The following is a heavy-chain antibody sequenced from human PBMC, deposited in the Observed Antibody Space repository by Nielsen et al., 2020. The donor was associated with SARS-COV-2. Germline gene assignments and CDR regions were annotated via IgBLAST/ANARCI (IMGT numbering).Heavy chain of an antibody. CDR1: GYTFTSYG. V-gene: IGHV1-18*01. CDR2: ISAYNGNT. CDR3: ARGLTVTTHRNYYYYGMDV. J-gene: IGHJ6*02. D-gene: IGHD4-11*01. Sequence: ASVKVSCKASGYTFTSYGISWVRQAPGQGLEWMGWISAYNGNTNYAQKFQGRVTITADKSTSTAYMELSSLRSEDTAVYYCARGLTVTTHRNYYYYGMDVWGQGTTVTVSS.